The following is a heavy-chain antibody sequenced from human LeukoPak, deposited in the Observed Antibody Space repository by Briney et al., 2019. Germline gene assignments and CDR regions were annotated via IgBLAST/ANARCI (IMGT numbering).Heavy chain of an antibody. V-gene: IGHV3-48*01. CDR1: GFTLSSYS. D-gene: IGHD3-3*01. CDR2: IRADSSVM. CDR3: ASGFWSGYSPTFDY. J-gene: IGHJ4*02. Sequence: QTGGSLRLSCAASGFTLSSYSINWVRQAPGKGLEWVSYIRADSSVMYYADSVKGRFTISRDNAKNSLFLQMNSLRAEDTAVYYCASGFWSGYSPTFDYWGQGTLVTVSS.